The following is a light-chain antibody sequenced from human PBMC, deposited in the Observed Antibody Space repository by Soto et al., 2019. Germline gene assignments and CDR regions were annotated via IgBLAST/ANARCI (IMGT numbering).Light chain of an antibody. CDR2: SAS. CDR3: QQSNVAPRT. V-gene: IGKV1-39*01. CDR1: QSIGNY. Sequence: DIQMTQSPSSLSASVGDRVTITCRASQSIGNYLSWYQQKPGKAPELLIYSASTLVSGVPSRFSGGGSGTDFTLTISSLQPEDFATYYCQQSNVAPRTFGQGTKLETK. J-gene: IGKJ2*01.